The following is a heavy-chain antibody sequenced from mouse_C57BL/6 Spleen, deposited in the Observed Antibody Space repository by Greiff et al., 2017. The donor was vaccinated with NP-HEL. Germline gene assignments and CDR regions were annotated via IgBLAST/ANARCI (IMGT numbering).Heavy chain of an antibody. D-gene: IGHD1-1*01. V-gene: IGHV1-54*01. CDR1: GYAFTNYL. J-gene: IGHJ1*03. CDR3: ARGNYYDCRLGYFDG. Sequence: VQLVESGAELVRPGTSVKVSCKASGYAFTNYLIDWVKQRPGQGLEWIGVINPGSGGTNYNEKFKGKATLTADKSSSTAYMQLSSLTSEDSAVYLCARGNYYDCRLGYFDGWGTGTTVTVSS. CDR2: INPGSGGT.